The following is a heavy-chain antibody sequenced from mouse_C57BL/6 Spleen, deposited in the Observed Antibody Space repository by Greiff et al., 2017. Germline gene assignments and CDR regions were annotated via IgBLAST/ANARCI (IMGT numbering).Heavy chain of an antibody. Sequence: QVQLQQPGAELVKPGASVKLSCKASGYTFTSYWMHWVTQRPGQGLEWIGMIHPNSGSTYYNEQFKSKATLTVDKSSSTAYMQLSSLTSEDSAVYYCARGGIYEGHSDYCDNGGKGTTLKVYS. J-gene: IGHJ2*01. D-gene: IGHD2-3*01. CDR3: ARGGIYEGHSDYCDN. CDR1: GYTFTSYW. V-gene: IGHV1-64*01. CDR2: IHPNSGST.